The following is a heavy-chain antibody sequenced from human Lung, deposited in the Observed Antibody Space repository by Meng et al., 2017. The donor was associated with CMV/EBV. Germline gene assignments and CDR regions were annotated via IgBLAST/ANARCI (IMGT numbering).Heavy chain of an antibody. J-gene: IGHJ6*02. Sequence: GGSLRLSCAASGFTFDDYAMHWVRQAPGKGLEWVSLISWDGGSTYYADSVKGRFTISRDNSKNSLYLQMNSLRAEDTALYYCAKEYIAAAGTDYYYGMDVWGQGTTVTVSS. CDR3: AKEYIAAAGTDYYYGMDV. V-gene: IGHV3-43D*03. D-gene: IGHD6-13*01. CDR1: GFTFDDYA. CDR2: ISWDGGST.